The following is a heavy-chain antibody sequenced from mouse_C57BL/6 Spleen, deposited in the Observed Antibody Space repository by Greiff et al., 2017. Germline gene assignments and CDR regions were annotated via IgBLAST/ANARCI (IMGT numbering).Heavy chain of an antibody. D-gene: IGHD2-4*01. CDR1: GYTFTSYW. Sequence: QVQLQQSGAELVRPGSSVKLSCKASGYTFTSYWMHWVKQRPIQGLEWIGNIDPSDSETHYNQKFKDKATLTVDKSSSPAYMQLSSLTSEDSAVYYCARYEGDDYGGDYYAMDYWGQGTSVTVSS. V-gene: IGHV1-52*01. CDR3: ARYEGDDYGGDYYAMDY. CDR2: IDPSDSET. J-gene: IGHJ4*01.